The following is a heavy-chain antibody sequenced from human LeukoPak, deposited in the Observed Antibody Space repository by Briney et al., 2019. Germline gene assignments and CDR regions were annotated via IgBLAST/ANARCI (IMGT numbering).Heavy chain of an antibody. J-gene: IGHJ6*02. CDR1: GFTFSSYA. V-gene: IGHV3-30-3*01. Sequence: HPGGSLRLSCAVSGFTFSSYAMHWVRQAPGKGLEWVAVISYDGSNKYYADSVKGRFTISRDNSKNTLYLQMNSLRAEDTAVYYCARGDGWPTYYDLSSGYYNNYYGMDVWGQGTTVTVSS. D-gene: IGHD3-3*01. CDR3: ARGDGWPTYYDLSSGYYNNYYGMDV. CDR2: ISYDGSNK.